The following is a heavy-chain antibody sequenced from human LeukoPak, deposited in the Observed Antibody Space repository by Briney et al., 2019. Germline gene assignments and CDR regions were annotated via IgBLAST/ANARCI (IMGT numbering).Heavy chain of an antibody. CDR3: ARVSSVITTSFDY. CDR2: TFYCGRT. CDR1: AGSMTYYY. D-gene: IGHD3-22*01. Sequence: SETMSLTSTVSAGSMTYYYWACIRQPPGETLEWIGYTFYCGRTDYNPSLKGRVSISVDRSRSSNQFSLTLSSVTAADTAVYYCARVSSVITTSFDYWGQGILVTVSS. V-gene: IGHV4-59*01. J-gene: IGHJ4*02.